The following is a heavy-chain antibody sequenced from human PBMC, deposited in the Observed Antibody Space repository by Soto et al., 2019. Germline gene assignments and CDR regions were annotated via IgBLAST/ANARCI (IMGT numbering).Heavy chain of an antibody. D-gene: IGHD7-27*01. Sequence: GSLRLSCAASGFTFNTYAMTWVRQAPGKGLEWVSSISGSGDYTYYADSVKGRFTISRDNSKNTLYLQINSLRAEDTAIYYCAKVWDGGHWVIDYWGRGTLVTVSS. V-gene: IGHV3-23*01. CDR2: ISGSGDYT. J-gene: IGHJ4*02. CDR1: GFTFNTYA. CDR3: AKVWDGGHWVIDY.